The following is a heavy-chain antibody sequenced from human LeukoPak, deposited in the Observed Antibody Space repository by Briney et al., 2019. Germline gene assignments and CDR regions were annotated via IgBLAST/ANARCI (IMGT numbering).Heavy chain of an antibody. CDR2: MHNSGRS. D-gene: IGHD5-12*01. CDR3: ARSAEWLRNAFDI. J-gene: IGHJ3*02. V-gene: IGHV4-59*01. Sequence: PSETLSLSCTVSGASTSHFYWNGIRQPPGGGQEWIVYMHNSGRSKHNPSLKSRVTISIDTSKNQFSLQLPSVTAPDTAIYYCARSAEWLRNAFDIWGQGPMVSVS. CDR1: GASTSHFY.